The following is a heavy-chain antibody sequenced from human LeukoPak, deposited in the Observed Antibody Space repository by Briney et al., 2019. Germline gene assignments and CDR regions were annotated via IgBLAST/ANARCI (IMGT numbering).Heavy chain of an antibody. CDR2: ISSSGSTI. Sequence: GGSLRLSCAASGFTFSDYYMSWIRQAPGKGLEWVSYISSSGSTIYYADSVKGRFTISRDNAKNSLYLQMNSLRAEDTAVYYCARDPWYSSGWYGAFDIWGQGTMVTVSS. CDR1: GFTFSDYY. V-gene: IGHV3-11*04. D-gene: IGHD6-19*01. CDR3: ARDPWYSSGWYGAFDI. J-gene: IGHJ3*02.